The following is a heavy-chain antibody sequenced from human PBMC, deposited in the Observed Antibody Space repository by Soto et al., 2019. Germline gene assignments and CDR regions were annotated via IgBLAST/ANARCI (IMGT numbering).Heavy chain of an antibody. CDR1: GYIFTKYY. CDR3: AREPSEGSYYGSAIED. V-gene: IGHV1-46*01. Sequence: QVQLVQSGAEVKKPGASVKVSCKASGYIFTKYYIHWVRQAPGRGLEWMGVINPSGGTATYAQKFQDRVTLTRDTFTSTVYMELSRLRSDDTGVYYCAREPSEGSYYGSAIEDWGQGTMVTVS. CDR2: INPSGGTA. D-gene: IGHD1-26*01. J-gene: IGHJ3*01.